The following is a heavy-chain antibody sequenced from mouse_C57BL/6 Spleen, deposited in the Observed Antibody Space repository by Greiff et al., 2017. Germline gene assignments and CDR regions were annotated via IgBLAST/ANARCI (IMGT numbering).Heavy chain of an antibody. J-gene: IGHJ4*01. D-gene: IGHD3-1*01. V-gene: IGHV14-4*01. Sequence: EVKLVESGAELVRPGASVKLSCTASGFNIKDDYMHWVKQRPEQGLEWIGWIDPENGDTEYASKFQGKATITADTSSNTAYLQLSSLTSEDTAVYYCTTSGGLVGAMDYWGQGTSVTVSS. CDR1: GFNIKDDY. CDR3: TTSGGLVGAMDY. CDR2: IDPENGDT.